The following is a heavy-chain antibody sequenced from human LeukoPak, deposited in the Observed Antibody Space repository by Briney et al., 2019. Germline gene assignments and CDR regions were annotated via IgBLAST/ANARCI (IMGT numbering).Heavy chain of an antibody. D-gene: IGHD2-15*01. J-gene: IGHJ4*02. CDR2: IWYDGGNK. CDR1: GFTFSTYG. V-gene: IGHV3-33*01. Sequence: GGSLRLSCAASGFTFSTYGMHWVRQAPGKGLEWVAVIWYDGGNKYYSDSVKGRFTISRDNSKNTVSLQMNSLRAEDTDVYYCARGPYSPDSWGQGTVVTVSS. CDR3: ARGPYSPDS.